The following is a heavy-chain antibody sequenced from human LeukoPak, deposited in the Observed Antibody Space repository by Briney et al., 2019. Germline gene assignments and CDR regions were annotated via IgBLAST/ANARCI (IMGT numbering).Heavy chain of an antibody. CDR2: IYYSGST. CDR3: ARLSPAGTDY. Sequence: SETLSLTCTVSGGSISSSSYYWGWIRQPPGKGLEWIGSIYYSGSTYYNPSLRSRVTISVDTTKNQFSLKLSSVTAADTAVYYCARLSPAGTDYWGQGTLVTVSS. J-gene: IGHJ4*02. CDR1: GGSISSSSYY. V-gene: IGHV4-39*01. D-gene: IGHD6-13*01.